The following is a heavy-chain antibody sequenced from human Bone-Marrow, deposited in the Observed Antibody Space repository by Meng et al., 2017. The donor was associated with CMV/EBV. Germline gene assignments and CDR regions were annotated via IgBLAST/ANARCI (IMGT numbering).Heavy chain of an antibody. D-gene: IGHD2-15*01. J-gene: IGHJ6*02. Sequence: SQTLSLTCAISGDSVSSNSAAWNWIRQSPSRGLEWLGRAYYRSKWYNDYAVSVKSRITINPDTSKNQFSLQLNSVTPEDTAVYYCARHVVVVAATHYYGMDVWGQGNTVTVSS. CDR1: GDSVSSNSAA. CDR3: ARHVVVVAATHYYGMDV. CDR2: AYYRSKWYN. V-gene: IGHV6-1*01.